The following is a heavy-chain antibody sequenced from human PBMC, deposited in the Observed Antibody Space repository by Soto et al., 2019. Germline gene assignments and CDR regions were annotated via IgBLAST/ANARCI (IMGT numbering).Heavy chain of an antibody. Sequence: SETLSLTCTVSGGSISSGGYYWSWIRQHPGKGLEWIGYIYYSGSTNYNPSLKSRVTISVDTSKNQFSLKLSSVTAADTAVYYCARESVAGTGYFDYWGQGTLVTVSS. CDR2: IYYSGST. V-gene: IGHV4-61*08. CDR1: GGSISSGGYY. J-gene: IGHJ4*02. CDR3: ARESVAGTGYFDY. D-gene: IGHD6-19*01.